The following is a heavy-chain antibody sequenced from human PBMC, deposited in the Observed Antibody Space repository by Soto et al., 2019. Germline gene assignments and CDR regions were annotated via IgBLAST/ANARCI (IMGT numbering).Heavy chain of an antibody. CDR1: GVSCSRWA. J-gene: IGHJ6*02. CDR3: VKGGRYCSSRNWYSGV. CDR2: ISASGGST. D-gene: IGHD2-2*01. Sequence: VSRTLACGAGGVSCSRWATNWVRQAPGKGLEWVSLISASGGSTNYAVSVKGRFTISRDNSTHTLFLQMNSLRVEDTAVYYCVKGGRYCSSRNWYSGVWCQGTTVTVSS. V-gene: IGHV3-23*01.